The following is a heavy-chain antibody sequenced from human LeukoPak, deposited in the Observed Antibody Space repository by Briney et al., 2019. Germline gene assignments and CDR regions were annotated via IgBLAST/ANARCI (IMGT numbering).Heavy chain of an antibody. CDR1: GFTFSSYA. Sequence: PGGSLRLSCAASGFTFSSYAMHWVRQAPGKGLEWVAVISYDGSNKYYADSVKGRFTISRDNSKNTLYLQMNSLRAEDTAVYYCARDCFMTTVTTYWFDPWGQGTLVTVSS. J-gene: IGHJ5*02. V-gene: IGHV3-30-3*01. CDR3: ARDCFMTTVTTYWFDP. D-gene: IGHD4-17*01. CDR2: ISYDGSNK.